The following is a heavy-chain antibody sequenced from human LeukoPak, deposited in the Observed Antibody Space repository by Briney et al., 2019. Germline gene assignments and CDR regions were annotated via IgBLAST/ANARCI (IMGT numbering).Heavy chain of an antibody. J-gene: IGHJ4*02. CDR1: GGTIRSSYYY. V-gene: IGHV4-39*07. CDR2: IYDSGST. CDR3: AREDYDSSGFDY. Sequence: PSETLSLTCTVSGGTIRSSYYYWGWIRQPPGKGLEWIGSIYDSGSTYYNPSLKSRVTISVDTSKNQFSLKLSSVTAADTAVYYCAREDYDSSGFDYWGQGTLVTVSS. D-gene: IGHD3-22*01.